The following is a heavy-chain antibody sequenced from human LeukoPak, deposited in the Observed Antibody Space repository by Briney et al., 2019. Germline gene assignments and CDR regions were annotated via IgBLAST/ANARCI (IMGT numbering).Heavy chain of an antibody. Sequence: PGGSLRLSFEASGFTFTNYAMTWVRPAPGKGLEWVSIISGSGGSTYYADSVKGRFTVSRDNSKNTLYLQMNSLRAEDTAVYYCAKREHKYELDNWGQGTLVTVSS. CDR3: AKREHKYELDN. D-gene: IGHD1-26*01. J-gene: IGHJ4*02. CDR2: ISGSGGST. V-gene: IGHV3-23*01. CDR1: GFTFTNYA.